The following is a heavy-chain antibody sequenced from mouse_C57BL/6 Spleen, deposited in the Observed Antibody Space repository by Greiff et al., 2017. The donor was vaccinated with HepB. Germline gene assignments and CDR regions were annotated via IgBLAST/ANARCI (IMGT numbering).Heavy chain of an antibody. J-gene: IGHJ4*01. V-gene: IGHV1-63*01. Sequence: QVQLQQSGAELVRPGTPVKMSCKASGYTFTNYWIGWAKQRPGHGLEWIGDIYPGGGYTNYNEKFKGKATLTADKSSSTAYMQFSSLTSEDSAIYYCARWGTAQRVAMDYWGQGTSVTVSS. CDR2: IYPGGGYT. CDR3: ARWGTAQRVAMDY. D-gene: IGHD3-2*02. CDR1: GYTFTNYW.